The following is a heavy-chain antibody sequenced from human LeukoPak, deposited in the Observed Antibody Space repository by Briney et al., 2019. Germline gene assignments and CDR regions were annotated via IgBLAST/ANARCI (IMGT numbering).Heavy chain of an antibody. Sequence: GGSLRLSCAASGFTFSSYGMHWVRQAPGKGLEWVAFIRYDGSNKYYADSVKGRFTISRDNSKNTLYLQMNSLRAEDTAVYYCAKDSGWYNPGRLDYWGQGTLVTVSS. CDR2: IRYDGSNK. CDR3: AKDSGWYNPGRLDY. J-gene: IGHJ4*02. V-gene: IGHV3-30*02. CDR1: GFTFSSYG. D-gene: IGHD6-19*01.